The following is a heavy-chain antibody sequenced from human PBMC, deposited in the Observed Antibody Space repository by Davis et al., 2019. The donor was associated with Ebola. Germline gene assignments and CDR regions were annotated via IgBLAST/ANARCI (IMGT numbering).Heavy chain of an antibody. CDR2: MFYSGNT. V-gene: IGHV4-59*02. D-gene: IGHD3-10*01. J-gene: IGHJ4*02. CDR1: GDSVTRNY. Sequence: MPSETLSLTCTVSGDSVTRNYWSWLRQAPGKGLEWIGNMFYSGNTKYNPSLKTRVTISIDTSKNQISLNLSSVTAADTAVYYCARGSGTYLSFDYWGQGTLVTVSS. CDR3: ARGSGTYLSFDY.